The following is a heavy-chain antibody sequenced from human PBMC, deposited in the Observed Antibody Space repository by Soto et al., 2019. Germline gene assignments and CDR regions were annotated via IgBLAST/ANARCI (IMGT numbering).Heavy chain of an antibody. CDR3: ARDLGYSGYDYVLGWFEP. Sequence: ASVKVSCKASGYTFTSYGISWVRQAPGQGLEWMGWISAYNGNTNYAQKLQGRVTMTTDTSTSTAYMELRSLRSDDTAVYYCARDLGYSGYDYVLGWFEPWGQGTLVTVSS. CDR2: ISAYNGNT. V-gene: IGHV1-18*04. CDR1: GYTFTSYG. J-gene: IGHJ5*02. D-gene: IGHD5-12*01.